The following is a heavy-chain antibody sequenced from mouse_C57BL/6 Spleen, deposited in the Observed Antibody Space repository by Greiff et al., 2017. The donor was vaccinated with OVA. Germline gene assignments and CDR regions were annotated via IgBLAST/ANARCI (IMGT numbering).Heavy chain of an antibody. CDR1: GYTFTGYW. CDR2: ILPGSGST. D-gene: IGHD1-1*01. V-gene: IGHV1-9*01. J-gene: IGHJ2*01. CDR3: ASGITTVVATDY. Sequence: QVQLQQSGAELMKPGASVKLSCKATGYTFTGYWIEWVKQRPGHGLEWIGEILPGSGSTNYNEKFKGKATLTADKSSSTAYMQLSSLTSEDSAVYFCASGITTVVATDYWGQGTTLTVSS.